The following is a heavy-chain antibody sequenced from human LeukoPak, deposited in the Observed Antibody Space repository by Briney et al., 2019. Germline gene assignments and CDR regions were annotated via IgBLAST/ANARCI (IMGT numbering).Heavy chain of an antibody. Sequence: GRSLRLFCAASGFTFSNYAMHWVRQAPGKGLEWVAIISSDDSNKYYADSVKGRFTISRDNSKNTLYLHMNSLRAEDTAVYYCAKDSVYSSGWYVLPPDYWGQGTLVTVSS. V-gene: IGHV3-30-3*01. CDR2: ISSDDSNK. J-gene: IGHJ4*02. CDR3: AKDSVYSSGWYVLPPDY. D-gene: IGHD6-19*01. CDR1: GFTFSNYA.